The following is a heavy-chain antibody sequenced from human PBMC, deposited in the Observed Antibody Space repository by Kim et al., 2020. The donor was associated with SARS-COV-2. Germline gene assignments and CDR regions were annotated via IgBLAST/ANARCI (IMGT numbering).Heavy chain of an antibody. CDR3: ARRGGIYYFDY. Sequence: TRYSPSFQGQVTISADKSISTAYLQWSSLKASDTAMYYCARRGGIYYFDYWGQGTLVTVSS. D-gene: IGHD3-3*02. CDR2: T. J-gene: IGHJ4*02. V-gene: IGHV5-51*01.